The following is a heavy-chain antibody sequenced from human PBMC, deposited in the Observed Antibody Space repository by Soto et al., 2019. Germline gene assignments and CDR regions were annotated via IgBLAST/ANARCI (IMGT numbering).Heavy chain of an antibody. Sequence: GGSLRLSCAASGFTFSSYAMSWVRQAPGKGLERVSAISGSGGSTYYADSVKGRFTISRDNSKNTLYLQMNSLRAEDTAVYYCAKARGYSSSYFDYWGQGTLVTVSS. CDR1: GFTFSSYA. J-gene: IGHJ4*02. V-gene: IGHV3-23*01. D-gene: IGHD6-6*01. CDR3: AKARGYSSSYFDY. CDR2: ISGSGGST.